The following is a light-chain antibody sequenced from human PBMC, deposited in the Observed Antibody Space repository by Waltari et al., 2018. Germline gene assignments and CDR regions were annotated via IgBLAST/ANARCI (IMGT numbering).Light chain of an antibody. CDR2: DAS. Sequence: EIVLTQSPATLSLSPGERATLSCRASQSVSSYLAWYQQKPGQAPRLLIYDASNRATGIPARFSGSGSGTDFTLTISSLEPEDFAVYYCQQRSNWFLTFG. CDR1: QSVSSY. CDR3: QQRSNWFLT. J-gene: IGKJ4*01. V-gene: IGKV3-11*01.